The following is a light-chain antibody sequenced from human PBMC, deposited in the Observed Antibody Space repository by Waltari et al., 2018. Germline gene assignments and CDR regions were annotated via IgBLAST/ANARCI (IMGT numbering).Light chain of an antibody. CDR1: QAISSA. J-gene: IGKJ4*01. CDR3: QQFNSFPLT. CDR2: DAS. V-gene: IGKV1-13*02. Sequence: AIQLTQSPSSLSASVGDKVTITCRASQAISSALAWYQLRQGKAPKFLIYDASILESGVPSRFRGSGSGTDFTLTISSLQPDDFGTYFCQQFNSFPLTFGGGTKVEMK.